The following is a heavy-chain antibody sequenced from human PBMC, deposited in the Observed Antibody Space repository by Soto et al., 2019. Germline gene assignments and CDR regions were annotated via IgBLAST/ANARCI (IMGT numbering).Heavy chain of an antibody. Sequence: PGGSLRLSCAASGFTFSSYAMSWVRQAPGKGLEWVSAISGSGGSTYYADSVKGRFTISRDNSKNTLYLQMNSLRAEDTTVYYCAKSLLGYCSGGSCYAGGYWGQGTLVTVSS. CDR2: ISGSGGST. J-gene: IGHJ4*02. V-gene: IGHV3-23*01. D-gene: IGHD2-15*01. CDR1: GFTFSSYA. CDR3: AKSLLGYCSGGSCYAGGY.